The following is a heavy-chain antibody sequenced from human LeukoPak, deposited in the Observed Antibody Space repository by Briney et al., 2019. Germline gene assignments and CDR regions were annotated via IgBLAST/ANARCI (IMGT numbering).Heavy chain of an antibody. J-gene: IGHJ5*02. Sequence: SETLSLTCTVSGGSISSYYWGWIRQPPGKGLEWIGSIYYSGSTYYNPSLKSRVTISVDTSKNQFSLKLSSVTAADTAVYYCARQEDILTGLPWFDPWGQGTLVTVSS. CDR1: GGSISSYY. V-gene: IGHV4-39*01. CDR3: ARQEDILTGLPWFDP. D-gene: IGHD3-9*01. CDR2: IYYSGST.